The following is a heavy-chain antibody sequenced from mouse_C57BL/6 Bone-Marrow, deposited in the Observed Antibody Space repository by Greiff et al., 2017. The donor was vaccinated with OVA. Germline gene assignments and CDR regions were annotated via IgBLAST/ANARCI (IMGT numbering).Heavy chain of an antibody. J-gene: IGHJ4*01. CDR2: IYPRSGNT. V-gene: IGHV1-81*01. D-gene: IGHD2-2*01. CDR1: GYTFTSYG. CDR3: CMVTTGVGYYAMDY. Sequence: QVQLQQSGAELARPGASVKLSCKASGYTFTSYGISWVKQRTGQGLEWIGEIYPRSGNTYYNEKFKGKATLTADKSSSTAYMELRSLTSEDSAVYFSCMVTTGVGYYAMDYWGQGTSVTVSS.